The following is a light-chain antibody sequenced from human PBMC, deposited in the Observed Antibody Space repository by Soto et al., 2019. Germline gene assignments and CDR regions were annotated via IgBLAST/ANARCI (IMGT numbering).Light chain of an antibody. J-gene: IGLJ1*01. CDR3: SSYTSISTYV. CDR1: SSDVGGYNY. Sequence: QSVLTQPASVSGSPGQSITISCTGNSSDVGGYNYVSWYQQHPGKAPKLMIYEVSNRPSGVSNRFSGSKSGNTASLTISGLQAEDEADYYCSSYTSISTYVFGTGTKLTVL. V-gene: IGLV2-14*01. CDR2: EVS.